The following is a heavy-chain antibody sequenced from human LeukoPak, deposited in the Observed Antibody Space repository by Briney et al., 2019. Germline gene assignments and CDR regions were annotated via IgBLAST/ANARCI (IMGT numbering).Heavy chain of an antibody. CDR3: ARDSSGSRLDY. J-gene: IGHJ4*02. CDR2: ISSSGSAI. V-gene: IGHV3-48*03. Sequence: GGSLRLSCAASGXTFSSYEMNWVRQAPGKGLEWVSYISSSGSAIHYADSVKGRFTISRDNAKNSLYLQMDSLRAEDTAVYYCARDSSGSRLDYWGQGTLVTVSA. D-gene: IGHD6-19*01. CDR1: GXTFSSYE.